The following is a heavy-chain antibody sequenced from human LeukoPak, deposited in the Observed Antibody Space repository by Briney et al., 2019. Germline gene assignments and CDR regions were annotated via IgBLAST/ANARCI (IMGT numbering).Heavy chain of an antibody. CDR2: INHSGST. V-gene: IGHV4-34*01. J-gene: IGHJ3*02. CDR1: GGSISSYY. Sequence: SETLSLTCTVSGGSISSYYWSWIRQPPGKGLEWIGEINHSGSTNYNPSLKSRVTISVDTSKNQFSLKLSSVTAADTAVYYCARDPRYYVWGSYRHDAFDIWGQGTMVTVSS. D-gene: IGHD3-16*02. CDR3: ARDPRYYVWGSYRHDAFDI.